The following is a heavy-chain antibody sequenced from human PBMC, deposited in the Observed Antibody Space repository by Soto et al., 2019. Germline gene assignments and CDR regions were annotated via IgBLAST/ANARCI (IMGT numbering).Heavy chain of an antibody. V-gene: IGHV1-18*01. CDR3: ARTPGSYTEVDY. Sequence: QVQLVQSGAEAKKPGASVKVSCKASGYTFTSYGISWVRQAPGQGLEWMGWFNAYGLKTDYAQKLQSRTTMHRDTSTSTVYMELRRLRSDNTAMYYCARTPGSYTEVDYWGQGTLVTVSS. CDR2: FNAYGLKT. J-gene: IGHJ4*02. D-gene: IGHD3-10*01. CDR1: GYTFTSYG.